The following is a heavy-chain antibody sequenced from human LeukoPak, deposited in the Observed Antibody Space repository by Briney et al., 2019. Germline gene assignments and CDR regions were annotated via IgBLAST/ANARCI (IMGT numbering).Heavy chain of an antibody. J-gene: IGHJ4*02. D-gene: IGHD3-22*01. V-gene: IGHV4-4*07. CDR1: GGSFSGYY. CDR3: ARDQYYYDSSGSPIFDY. Sequence: PSETLSLTCAAYGGSFSGYYWSWIRQPAGKGLEWIGRIYTSGSTNYNPSLKSRVTMSVDTSKNQFSLKLSSVTAADTAVYYCARDQYYYDSSGSPIFDYWGQGTLVTVSS. CDR2: IYTSGST.